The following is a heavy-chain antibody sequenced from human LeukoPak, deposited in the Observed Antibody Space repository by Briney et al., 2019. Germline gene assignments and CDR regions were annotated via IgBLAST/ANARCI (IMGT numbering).Heavy chain of an antibody. V-gene: IGHV3-20*04. J-gene: IGHJ4*02. D-gene: IGHD1-26*01. Sequence: TGGSLRLSCAASGFTFSSYAMTWVRQAPGKGLEWVSGINWNGGRTGYADSVKGRFTISRDNAKNSLYLQMNTLRAEDTALYYCARLAYSGSSYVHYWGQGTLVTVSS. CDR3: ARLAYSGSSYVHY. CDR2: INWNGGRT. CDR1: GFTFSSYA.